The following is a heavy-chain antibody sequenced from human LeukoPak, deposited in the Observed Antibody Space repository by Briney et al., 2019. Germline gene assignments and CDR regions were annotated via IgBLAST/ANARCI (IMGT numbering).Heavy chain of an antibody. CDR2: IYYSGST. CDR1: GGSFSSYY. J-gene: IGHJ3*02. V-gene: IGHV4-59*01. CDR3: ARAAVYYDFWSGYYTGPLDAFDI. Sequence: PSETLSLTCAVYGGSFSSYYWSWIRQPPGKGLEWIGYIYYSGSTNYNPSLKSRVTISVDTSKNQFSLKLSSVTAADTAVYYCARAAVYYDFWSGYYTGPLDAFDIWGQGTMVTVSS. D-gene: IGHD3-3*01.